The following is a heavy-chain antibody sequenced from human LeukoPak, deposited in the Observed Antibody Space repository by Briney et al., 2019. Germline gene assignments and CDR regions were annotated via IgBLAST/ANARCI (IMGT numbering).Heavy chain of an antibody. CDR3: AKDRYYYDSSALQYYFDY. Sequence: GSLRLSCAASGFTFSSYGMHWVRQAPGKGLEWVAFIRYDGSNKYYADSVKGRFTISRDNSKNTLYLQMNSLRAEDTAVYYCAKDRYYYDSSALQYYFDYWGQGTLVTVSS. CDR2: IRYDGSNK. V-gene: IGHV3-30*02. D-gene: IGHD3-22*01. CDR1: GFTFSSYG. J-gene: IGHJ4*02.